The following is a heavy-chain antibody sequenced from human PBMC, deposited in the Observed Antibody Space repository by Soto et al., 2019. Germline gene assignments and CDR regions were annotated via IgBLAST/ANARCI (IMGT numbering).Heavy chain of an antibody. V-gene: IGHV4-34*01. J-gene: IGHJ5*02. CDR3: ARYSPPKKTYDSNPGWFDP. CDR2: INHSGST. CDR1: GGSFSGYY. Sequence: SETLPLTCAVYGGSFSGYYWSWIRQPPGKGLEWIGEINHSGSTNYNPSLKSRVTISVDTSKNQFSLKLSSVTAADTAVYFCARYSPPKKTYDSNPGWFDPWGQGTLVTVSS. D-gene: IGHD3-22*01.